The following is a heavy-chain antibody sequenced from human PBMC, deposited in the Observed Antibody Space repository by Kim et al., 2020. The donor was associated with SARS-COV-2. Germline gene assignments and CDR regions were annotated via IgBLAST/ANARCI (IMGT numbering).Heavy chain of an antibody. CDR3: ALGRQLLGLY. CDR1: GFTFSSYA. J-gene: IGHJ4*02. V-gene: IGHV3-23*01. Sequence: GGSLRLSCAASGFTFSSYAMSWVRQAPGKGLEWVSSITKSADSTYYADSVEGRFTISRDNSKNTLYLQMNSLIAEDTAVYYCALGRQLLGLYWGQGTLVTVSS. CDR2: ITKSADST. D-gene: IGHD6-13*01.